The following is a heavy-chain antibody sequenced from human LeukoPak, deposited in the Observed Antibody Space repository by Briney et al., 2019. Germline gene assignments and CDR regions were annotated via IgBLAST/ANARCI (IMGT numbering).Heavy chain of an antibody. CDR3: ARAYYDSSGYYSFDY. CDR1: GGTFSSYA. Sequence: SVKVSCKAPGGTFSSYAISWVRQAPGQGLEWMGRIIPILGIANYAQKFQGRVTITADKSTSTAYMELSSLRSEDTAVYYCARAYYDSSGYYSFDYWGQGTLVTVSS. CDR2: IIPILGIA. V-gene: IGHV1-69*04. J-gene: IGHJ4*02. D-gene: IGHD3-22*01.